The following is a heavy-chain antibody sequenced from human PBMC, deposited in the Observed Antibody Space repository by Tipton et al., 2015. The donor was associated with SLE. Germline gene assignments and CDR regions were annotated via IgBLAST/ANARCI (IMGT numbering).Heavy chain of an antibody. V-gene: IGHV4-34*01. CDR1: GGSFSGYY. D-gene: IGHD1-1*01. CDR2: IHHGGST. CDR3: ARGQYKRDY. J-gene: IGHJ4*02. Sequence: TLSLTCDVNGGSFSGYYWSWIRQSPGKGLEWIGEIHHGGSTYYNPSLKSRVTLSVDTSKNQFSLNLRSVTAADTAVYYCARGQYKRDYWGQGTLVTVSS.